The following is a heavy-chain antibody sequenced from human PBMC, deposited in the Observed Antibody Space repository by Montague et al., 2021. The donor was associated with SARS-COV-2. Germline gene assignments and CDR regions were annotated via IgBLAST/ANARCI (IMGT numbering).Heavy chain of an antibody. CDR1: GFTFSSYA. J-gene: IGHJ6*02. D-gene: IGHD3-16*01. CDR2: ISYDGRNK. Sequence: SLRLSCAASGFTFSSYAMHWVRPAPGKGLEWVAVISYDGRNKYYEDSVKGRFTISRDNSKDTLYPQMNSLRAEETAVYYCANQLGGLYGMEVWGQGTTVTVSS. CDR3: ANQLGGLYGMEV. V-gene: IGHV3-30*04.